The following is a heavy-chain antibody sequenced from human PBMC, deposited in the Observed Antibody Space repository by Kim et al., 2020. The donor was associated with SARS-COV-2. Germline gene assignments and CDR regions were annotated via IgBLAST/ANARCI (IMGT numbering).Heavy chain of an antibody. V-gene: IGHV4-34*01. CDR1: GGSFSGYY. J-gene: IGHJ5*02. CDR2: INHSGST. CDR3: AREADCSSTSCSGINWFDP. D-gene: IGHD2-2*01. Sequence: SETLSLTCAVYGGSFSGYYWSWIRQPPGKGLEWIGEINHSGSTNYNPSLKSRVTISVDTSKNQFSLKLSSVTAADTAVYYCAREADCSSTSCSGINWFDP.